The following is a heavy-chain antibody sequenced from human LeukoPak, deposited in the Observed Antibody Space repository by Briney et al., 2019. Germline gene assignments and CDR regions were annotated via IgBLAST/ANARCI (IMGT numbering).Heavy chain of an antibody. J-gene: IGHJ4*02. Sequence: WATLSLTCAVSGGSISSSSYYWGWIRQPRGKGLEWIGSTYYSGSTSYIPSLNSRVTISVDTSKNQFSLKLSSVTAADTAVYYCARTNYGDFDYWGQGTLVTVSS. CDR3: ARTNYGDFDY. V-gene: IGHV4-39*01. CDR2: TYYSGST. CDR1: GGSISSSSYY. D-gene: IGHD4-17*01.